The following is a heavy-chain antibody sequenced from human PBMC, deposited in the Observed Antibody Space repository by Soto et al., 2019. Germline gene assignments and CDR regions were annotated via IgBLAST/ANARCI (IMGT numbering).Heavy chain of an antibody. D-gene: IGHD3-10*01. CDR3: ARVRMVRGVFDY. CDR2: TYFFSKEYH. V-gene: IGHV6-1*01. CDR1: GDSVYSNSAA. Sequence: PWPTLSLPCAISGDSVYSNSAAWNWIRQSPSRGLEWLGMTYFFSKEYHDCTVSVKIRITTDPDTSKNQFSLQMNSVTPEDASLYYCARVRMVRGVFDYWGQGTLVTVSS. J-gene: IGHJ4*02.